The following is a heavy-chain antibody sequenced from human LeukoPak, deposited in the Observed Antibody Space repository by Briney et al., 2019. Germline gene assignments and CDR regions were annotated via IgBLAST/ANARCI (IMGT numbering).Heavy chain of an antibody. CDR1: GGSFSGYY. V-gene: IGHV4-34*01. Sequence: SEALSLTRAVYGGSFSGYYWSWIRQPPGRGLEWIGEINHSGSTNYNPSLKSRVTISVDTSKNQFSLKLSSVTAADTAVYYCARGSAFDIWGQGTMVTVSS. CDR2: INHSGST. J-gene: IGHJ3*02. CDR3: ARGSAFDI.